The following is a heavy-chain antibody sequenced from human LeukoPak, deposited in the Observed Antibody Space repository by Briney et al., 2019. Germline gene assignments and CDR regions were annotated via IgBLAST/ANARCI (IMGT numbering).Heavy chain of an antibody. CDR3: ARDLRGYSYGGWTSDAFDI. CDR2: IYHSGST. J-gene: IGHJ3*02. D-gene: IGHD5-18*01. Sequence: PSETLSLTCAVSGGSISSSNWWSWVRQPPGKGLEWIGEIYHSGSTNYNPSLKSRVTISVDKSKNQFSLKLSSVTAADTAVYYCARDLRGYSYGGWTSDAFDIWGQGAMVTVSS. V-gene: IGHV4-4*02. CDR1: GGSISSSNW.